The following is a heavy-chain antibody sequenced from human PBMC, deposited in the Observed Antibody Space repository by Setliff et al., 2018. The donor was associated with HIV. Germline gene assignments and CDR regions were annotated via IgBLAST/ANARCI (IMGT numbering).Heavy chain of an antibody. J-gene: IGHJ3*02. CDR3: ARHSGRLLDRYAFDI. Sequence: SETLSLTCTVSGGSISSYYWSWIRQPPGKGLEWIGYIYYSGSTYYNSSLKSRVTMSVDTSKNLFSLRLSSVTAADTAVYYCARHSGRLLDRYAFDIWGQGTMVTVSS. V-gene: IGHV4-59*04. D-gene: IGHD1-26*01. CDR1: GGSISSYY. CDR2: IYYSGST.